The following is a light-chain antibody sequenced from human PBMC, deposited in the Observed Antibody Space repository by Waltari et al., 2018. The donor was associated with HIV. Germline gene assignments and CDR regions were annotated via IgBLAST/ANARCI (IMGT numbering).Light chain of an antibody. J-gene: IGKJ5*01. V-gene: IGKV3-15*01. CDR3: RQYNDGPCT. Sequence: IVMTQSQVTLSESPGATATLSCRASQSGNSHFVWYQRQPARAPSLLIYDASTRATGIPARFSGSGSGTDFSRAVSSLRSDDFALYYCRQYNDGPCTVDQGTRLEIK. CDR1: QSGNSH. CDR2: DAS.